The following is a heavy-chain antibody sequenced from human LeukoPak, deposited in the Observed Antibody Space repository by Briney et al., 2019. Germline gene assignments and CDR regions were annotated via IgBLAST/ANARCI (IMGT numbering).Heavy chain of an antibody. CDR2: ITSGGAP. J-gene: IGHJ4*02. Sequence: GGSLRLSCAASGFTFSNYAVMWVRQAPGQGLEWVSAITSGGAPRYADSVKGRFTISGDKAKNSLYLQMSSLRVEDTAVYYCARDYKYAFDNWGQGTLVTVSS. V-gene: IGHV3-69-1*01. D-gene: IGHD5-24*01. CDR1: GFTFSNYA. CDR3: ARDYKYAFDN.